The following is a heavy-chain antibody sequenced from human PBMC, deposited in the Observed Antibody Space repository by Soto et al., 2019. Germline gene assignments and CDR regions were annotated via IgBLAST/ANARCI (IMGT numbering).Heavy chain of an antibody. V-gene: IGHV3-30-3*01. CDR3: ARDQGRSITCQLDY. Sequence: QPGGSLRLSCTTSGFTFSDYYMTWVRQAPGKGLEWGAVISYDGSNTYYADSVKGRFTISRDNMLYLQMNSLRAEDTAVYYCARDQGRSITCQLDYWGQGTLVTVSS. J-gene: IGHJ4*02. CDR2: ISYDGSNT. CDR1: GFTFSDYY. D-gene: IGHD2-2*01.